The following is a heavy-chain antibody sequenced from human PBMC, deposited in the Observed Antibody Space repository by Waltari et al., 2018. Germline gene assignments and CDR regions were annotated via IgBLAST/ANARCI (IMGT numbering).Heavy chain of an antibody. J-gene: IGHJ4*02. V-gene: IGHV3-21*02. Sequence: EVQLVESGGGLVKPGGSLRLSCVASGFTFSTYNMNWVRQAPGKGLEWLTSITGYDHVYVLDSLKGRFTISRDNVKQTVYLQMDGLTSADTAVYHCARGITKGFESWGQGTLVTVSP. CDR1: GFTFSTYN. CDR2: ITGYDHVY. CDR3: ARGITKGFES. D-gene: IGHD3-10*01.